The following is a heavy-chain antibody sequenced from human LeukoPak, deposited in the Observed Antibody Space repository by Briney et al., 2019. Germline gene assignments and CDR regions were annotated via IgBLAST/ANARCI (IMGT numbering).Heavy chain of an antibody. CDR1: GGSFSGYY. D-gene: IGHD6-6*01. V-gene: IGHV4-59*01. Sequence: PSETLSLTCAVYGGSFSGYYWSWIRQPPGKGLEWIGYIYYSGSTNYNPSLKSRVTISVDTSKNQFSLKLSSVTAADTAVYYCARDSIAARPPYYYYGMDVWGQGTTVTVSS. CDR2: IYYSGST. J-gene: IGHJ6*02. CDR3: ARDSIAARPPYYYYGMDV.